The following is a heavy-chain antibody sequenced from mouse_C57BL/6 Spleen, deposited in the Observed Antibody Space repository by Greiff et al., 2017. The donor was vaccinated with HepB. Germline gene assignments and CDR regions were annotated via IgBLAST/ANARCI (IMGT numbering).Heavy chain of an antibody. V-gene: IGHV8-12*01. J-gene: IGHJ1*03. D-gene: IGHD2-2*01. Sequence: QVTLKVSGPGILQSSQSLSLTCSFSGFSLSTSGMGVGWIRQPSGKGLVWLAHIYWDDDKCYNPSLKSRLTSSKDTSRNQVFLKITSVDTADTATYYCARYGYDEYFDVWGTGTTVTVSS. CDR3: ARYGYDEYFDV. CDR1: GFSLSTSGMG. CDR2: IYWDDDK.